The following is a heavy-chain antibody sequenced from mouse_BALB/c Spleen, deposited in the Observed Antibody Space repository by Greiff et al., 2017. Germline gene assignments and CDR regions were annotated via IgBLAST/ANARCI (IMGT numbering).Heavy chain of an antibody. V-gene: IGHV2-6-7*01. CDR2: IWGDGST. Sequence: VKLMESGPGLVAPSQSLSITCTVSGFSLTGYGVNWVRQPPGKGLEWLGMIWGDGSTDYNSALKSRLSISKDNSKSQVFLKMNSLQTDDTARYYCARDGLRYYYAMDYWGQGTSVTVSS. D-gene: IGHD2-4*01. CDR1: GFSLTGYG. CDR3: ARDGLRYYYAMDY. J-gene: IGHJ4*01.